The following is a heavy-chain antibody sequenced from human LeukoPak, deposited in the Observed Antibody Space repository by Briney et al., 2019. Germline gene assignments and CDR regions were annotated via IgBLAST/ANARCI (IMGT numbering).Heavy chain of an antibody. CDR2: IYPGDSDT. CDR3: ARKYYGSGSYYYFDY. Sequence: GESLKIPCKGSGYIFANYWIAWVRQMPGKGLEWMGIIYPGDSDTRYSPSFQGQVTISADKSISTAYLQWSSLKASDTAMYYCARKYYGSGSYYYFDYWGQGTQVTVSS. V-gene: IGHV5-51*01. CDR1: GYIFANYW. J-gene: IGHJ4*02. D-gene: IGHD3-10*01.